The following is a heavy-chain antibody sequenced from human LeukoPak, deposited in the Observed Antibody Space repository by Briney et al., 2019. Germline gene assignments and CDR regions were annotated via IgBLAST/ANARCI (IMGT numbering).Heavy chain of an antibody. CDR1: GGTFSSYA. D-gene: IGHD6-13*01. CDR3: ARVLRIAAAVPDWFDP. CDR2: IIPIFGTA. J-gene: IGHJ5*02. V-gene: IGHV1-69*13. Sequence: ASVKVSCKASGGTFSSYAISWVRQAPGQGLGWMGGIIPIFGTANYAQKFQGRVTITADESTSTAYMELSSLRSEDTAVYYCARVLRIAAAVPDWFDPWGQGTLVTVSS.